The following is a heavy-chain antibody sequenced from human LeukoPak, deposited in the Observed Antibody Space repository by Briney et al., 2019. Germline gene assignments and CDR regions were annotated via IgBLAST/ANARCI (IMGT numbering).Heavy chain of an antibody. CDR2: MNPNSGNT. Sequence: ASVKVSCKASGYTFTSYDINWVRQATGQGLEWMGWMNPNSGNTGYAQKFQGRVTMTTDTSTSTAYMELRSLRSDDTAVYYCARDGGEQQLLPFDIWGQGTMVTVSS. CDR3: ARDGGEQQLLPFDI. CDR1: GYTFTSYD. D-gene: IGHD6-13*01. V-gene: IGHV1-8*01. J-gene: IGHJ3*02.